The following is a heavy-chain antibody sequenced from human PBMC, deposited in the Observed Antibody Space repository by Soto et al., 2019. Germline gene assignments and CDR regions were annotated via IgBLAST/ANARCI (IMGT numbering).Heavy chain of an antibody. V-gene: IGHV3-49*03. J-gene: IGHJ6*02. CDR2: IRSKAYGGTT. Sequence: PGGSLTLSCTASGFTFGDYAMSWFRQAPGKGLEWVGFIRSKAYGGTTEYAASVKGRFTISRDDSKSIAYLQMNSLKTEDTAVYYCTRDPLGNYYYYGMDVWGQGTTVTVSS. CDR1: GFTFGDYA. CDR3: TRDPLGNYYYYGMDV.